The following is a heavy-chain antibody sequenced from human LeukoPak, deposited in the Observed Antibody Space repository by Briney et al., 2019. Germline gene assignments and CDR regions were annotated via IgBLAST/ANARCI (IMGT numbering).Heavy chain of an antibody. CDR3: SRLSDASRESTGNY. J-gene: IGHJ4*02. V-gene: IGHV3-74*01. D-gene: IGHD2-8*02. CDR1: GFTFSSLW. Sequence: PGGSLRLSCAASGFTFSSLWMTWVRQIPGKGLMWVSRINPDGSGTNYADSVKGRFTISRDNAKNTLYLQMDSLRAEDTAVYYCSRLSDASRESTGNYWGQGTLVTVSS. CDR2: INPDGSGT.